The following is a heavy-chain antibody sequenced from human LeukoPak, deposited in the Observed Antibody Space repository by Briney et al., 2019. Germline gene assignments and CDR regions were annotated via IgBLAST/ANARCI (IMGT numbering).Heavy chain of an antibody. CDR2: IRSDGYHT. CDR3: AKPSGSGVDY. J-gene: IGHJ4*02. V-gene: IGHV3-30*02. Sequence: GGSLRLSCGASGFVYDDYDMHWVRQAPGKGLEWVAFIRSDGYHTYYTDSVKGRFIITRDNFKNTLYLQMNSLRLEDMAVYYCAKPSGSGVDYWGRGTRVTVSS. CDR1: GFVYDDYD. D-gene: IGHD1-26*01.